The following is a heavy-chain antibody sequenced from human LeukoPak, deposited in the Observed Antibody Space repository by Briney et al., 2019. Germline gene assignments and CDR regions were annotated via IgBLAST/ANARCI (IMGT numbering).Heavy chain of an antibody. CDR2: ISYDGSNK. CDR1: GFTFSSYA. CDR3: AKDRWFDP. V-gene: IGHV3-30*04. J-gene: IGHJ5*02. Sequence: GGSLRLSCAASGFTFSSYAMHWVRQAPGKGLEWVAVISYDGSNKYYADSVKGRFTISRDNSKNTLYLQMNSLRAEDTAVYYCAKDRWFDPWGQGTLVTVSS.